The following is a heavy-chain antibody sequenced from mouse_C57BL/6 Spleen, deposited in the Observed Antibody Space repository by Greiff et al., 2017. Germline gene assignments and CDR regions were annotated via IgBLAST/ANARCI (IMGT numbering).Heavy chain of an antibody. Sequence: QVQLQQPGAELVMPGASVKLSCKASGYTFTSYWMHWVKQRPGQGLEWIGEIDPSDSYTNYNQKFKGKSKLTVDKSSSTAYMQLSSLTSEDSAVYYCARRGGNYAMDYWGQGTSVTVSS. V-gene: IGHV1-69*01. J-gene: IGHJ4*01. CDR3: ARRGGNYAMDY. CDR2: IDPSDSYT. CDR1: GYTFTSYW.